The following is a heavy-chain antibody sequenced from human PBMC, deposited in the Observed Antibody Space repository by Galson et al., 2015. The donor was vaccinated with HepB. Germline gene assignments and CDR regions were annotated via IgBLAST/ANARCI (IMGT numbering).Heavy chain of an antibody. Sequence: SLRLSCAASGFTFSSYGMHWVRQAPGKGLEWVAVISYDGSSKYYADSVKGRFTISRDNSKNTLYLQMNSLRAEDTAVYYCAGPTAAWGQGTLVTVSS. J-gene: IGHJ4*02. D-gene: IGHD6-13*01. CDR2: ISYDGSSK. CDR1: GFTFSSYG. V-gene: IGHV3-30*03. CDR3: AGPTAA.